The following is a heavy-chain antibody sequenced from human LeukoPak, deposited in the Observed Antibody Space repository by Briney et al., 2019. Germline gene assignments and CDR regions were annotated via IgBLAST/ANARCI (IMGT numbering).Heavy chain of an antibody. J-gene: IGHJ6*03. V-gene: IGHV3-30*18. Sequence: GGSLRLSCAASTFTFSCYGMYWVRQVPGKGLEWVAVISYDGSNKYYADSVKGRFTISRDNSKNTLYLQMNSLRAEDTAVYYCAKANSVRGVLSWIYYYYMDVWGKGTTVTISS. D-gene: IGHD3-10*01. CDR1: TFTFSCYG. CDR3: AKANSVRGVLSWIYYYYMDV. CDR2: ISYDGSNK.